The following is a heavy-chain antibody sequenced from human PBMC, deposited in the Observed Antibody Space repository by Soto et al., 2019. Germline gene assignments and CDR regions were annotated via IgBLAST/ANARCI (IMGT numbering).Heavy chain of an antibody. J-gene: IGHJ6*02. D-gene: IGHD6-6*01. CDR2: ISSSSSYI. CDR1: GFTFSSYS. V-gene: IGHV3-21*04. Sequence: LRLSCAASGFTFSSYSMNWVRLAPGKGLEWVSSISSSSSYIYYADSVKGRFTISRDNSKNTLYLQMNSLRAEDTAVYYCARDGGIAARPHGMDVWGQGTTVTVSS. CDR3: ARDGGIAARPHGMDV.